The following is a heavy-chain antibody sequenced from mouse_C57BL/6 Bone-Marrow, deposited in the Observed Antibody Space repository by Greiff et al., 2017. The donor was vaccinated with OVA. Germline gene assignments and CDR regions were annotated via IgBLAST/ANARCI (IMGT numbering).Heavy chain of an antibody. D-gene: IGHD3-3*01. CDR2: ISSGGSYT. CDR3: ASPPLGGYAMDY. CDR1: GFTFSSYG. V-gene: IGHV5-6*01. J-gene: IGHJ4*01. Sequence: EVQLVESGGDLVKPGGSLKLSCAASGFTFSSYGMSWVRQTPDKRLEWVATISSGGSYTYYPDSVKGRFTISRDNAKNTLYLQMSSLKSEDTAMYYCASPPLGGYAMDYWGQGTSVTVSS.